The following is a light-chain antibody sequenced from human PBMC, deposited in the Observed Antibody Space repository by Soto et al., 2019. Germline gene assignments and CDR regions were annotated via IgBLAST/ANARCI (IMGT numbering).Light chain of an antibody. CDR3: QQYGSSPPYT. Sequence: EVVLTQSPGTLSLSPGERATLSCRASQSVSNNYFAWYHQKPVQAPRLLIFGSSDRPTGIPDRLSGSGSGTYFTLNISRLEPEDFAVYYGQQYGSSPPYTFGQGTKLEIK. CDR1: QSVSNNY. CDR2: GSS. V-gene: IGKV3-20*01. J-gene: IGKJ2*01.